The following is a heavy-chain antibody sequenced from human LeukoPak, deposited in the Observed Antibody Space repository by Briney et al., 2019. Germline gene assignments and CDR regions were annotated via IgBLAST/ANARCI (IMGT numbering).Heavy chain of an antibody. CDR2: INPNSGGT. CDR3: ARDQIAVALQSYYYYYGMDV. Sequence: ASVKVSCKASGYTFTGYYMHWVRQAPGQGLEWMGWINPNSGGTNYAQKFQGRVTMTRDTSISTAYMELSRLRSDDTAVYYCARDQIAVALQSYYYYYGMDVWGQGTTVTVSS. V-gene: IGHV1-2*02. J-gene: IGHJ6*02. D-gene: IGHD6-19*01. CDR1: GYTFTGYY.